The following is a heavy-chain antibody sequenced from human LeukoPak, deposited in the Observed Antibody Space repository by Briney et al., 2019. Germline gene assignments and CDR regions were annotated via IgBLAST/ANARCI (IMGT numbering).Heavy chain of an antibody. V-gene: IGHV3-15*01. CDR1: GFTFSESW. CDR2: IKSKTHGGTT. Sequence: GGSLRLSCAASGFTFSESWMSWVRQAPGKGLEWVGLIKSKTHGGTTHYAAPVEGRFTISRDDSENTLYLQMNSLKTEDTAVYYCTRDLGWFGEFDAFDIWGQGTMVTVSS. J-gene: IGHJ3*02. CDR3: TRDLGWFGEFDAFDI. D-gene: IGHD3-10*01.